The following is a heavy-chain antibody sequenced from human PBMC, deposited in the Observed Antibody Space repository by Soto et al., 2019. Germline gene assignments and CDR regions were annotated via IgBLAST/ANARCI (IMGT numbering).Heavy chain of an antibody. D-gene: IGHD2-15*01. CDR2: IYHSGST. Sequence: QVQLQESGPGLVKPSGTLSLTCAVSGGSISSSNWWSWVRQPPGKGLEWIGEIYHSGSTNYNPSLKSRVTISVDKSKNQFSLKLSSVTAADTAVYYCAGDRRYCSGGSCYLNYYGMDVWGQGTTVTVSS. CDR3: AGDRRYCSGGSCYLNYYGMDV. J-gene: IGHJ6*02. V-gene: IGHV4-4*02. CDR1: GGSISSSNW.